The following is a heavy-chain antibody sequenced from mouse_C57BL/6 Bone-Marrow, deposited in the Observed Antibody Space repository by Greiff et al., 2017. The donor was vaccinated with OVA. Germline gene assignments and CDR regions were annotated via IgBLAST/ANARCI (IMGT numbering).Heavy chain of an antibody. Sequence: EVMLVESGGGLVKPGGSLKLSCAASGFTFSSYAMSWVRQTLEKGLEWVATISDGGSYTYYPDNVKGRFTISRDNAKNNLYLQMSHLKSEDTAMYYCERGDTTGPHYWGQGATLTVSS. D-gene: IGHD1-1*01. J-gene: IGHJ2*01. V-gene: IGHV5-4*03. CDR2: ISDGGSYT. CDR3: ERGDTTGPHY. CDR1: GFTFSSYA.